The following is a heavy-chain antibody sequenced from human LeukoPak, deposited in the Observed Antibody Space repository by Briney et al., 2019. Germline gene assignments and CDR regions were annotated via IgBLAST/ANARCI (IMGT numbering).Heavy chain of an antibody. D-gene: IGHD3-22*01. CDR1: GYTFTSYY. CDR2: INPSGGST. J-gene: IGHJ4*02. CDR3: ATSPGRYYYDSSGYYQLDY. V-gene: IGHV1-46*01. Sequence: ASVTVSCKASGYTFTSYYMYWVRQAPGQGLEWMGIINPSGGSTSYAQKFQGRVTMTRDTSTSTVYMELSSLRSEDTAVYYCATSPGRYYYDSSGYYQLDYWGQGTLVTVSS.